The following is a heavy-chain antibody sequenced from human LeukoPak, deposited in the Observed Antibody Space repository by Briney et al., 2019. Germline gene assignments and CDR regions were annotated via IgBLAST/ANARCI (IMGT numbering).Heavy chain of an antibody. Sequence: GGSLRLSCAASGFTFDEYAMHWVRQTPGKRLDWVGLIMFDGSGIFYADSVKGRFAISRDNFKDSLYLQIHSLRIDDTALYYCAKGTVTELQAWRQETLVTVSS. J-gene: IGHJ5*02. D-gene: IGHD1-7*01. CDR3: AKGTVTELQA. CDR1: GFTFDEYA. CDR2: IMFDGSGI. V-gene: IGHV3-43*01.